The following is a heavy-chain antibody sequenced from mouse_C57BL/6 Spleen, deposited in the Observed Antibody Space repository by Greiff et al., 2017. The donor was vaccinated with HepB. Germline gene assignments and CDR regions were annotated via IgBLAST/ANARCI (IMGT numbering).Heavy chain of an antibody. D-gene: IGHD1-1*01. Sequence: QVQLQQPGAELVKPGASVKMSCKASGYTFTSYWITWVKQRPGQGLEWIGDIYPGSGSTNYNEKFKSKATLTVDTSSSKAYMQLSSLTSEDSAVYYCARSLYYYGSSWFAYWGQGTLVTVSA. CDR3: ARSLYYYGSSWFAY. CDR2: IYPGSGST. CDR1: GYTFTSYW. V-gene: IGHV1-55*01. J-gene: IGHJ3*01.